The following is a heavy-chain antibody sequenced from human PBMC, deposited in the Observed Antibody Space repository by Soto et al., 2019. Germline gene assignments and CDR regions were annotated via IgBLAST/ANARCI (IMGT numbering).Heavy chain of an antibody. V-gene: IGHV1-69*06. CDR1: GGTFSSYA. Sequence: SVKVSCKASGGTFSSYAISWVRQAPGQGLEWVGGIIPIFGTANYAQKFQGRVTITADKSTSTAYMELSSLRSEDTAVYYCARGGGSYYHRTFNWFDPWGQGTLVTVSS. J-gene: IGHJ5*02. CDR2: IIPIFGTA. D-gene: IGHD1-26*01. CDR3: ARGGGSYYHRTFNWFDP.